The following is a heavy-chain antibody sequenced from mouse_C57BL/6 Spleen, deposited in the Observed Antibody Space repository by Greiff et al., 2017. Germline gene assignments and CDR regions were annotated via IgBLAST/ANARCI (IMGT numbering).Heavy chain of an antibody. D-gene: IGHD1-1*01. J-gene: IGHJ1*03. CDR3: ERPLLYGSSLFWYFDV. V-gene: IGHV5-17*01. Sequence: EVQLVESGGGLVKPGGSLKLSCAASGFTFSDYGMHWVRQAPEKGLEWVAYISSGSSTNYYADTVKGRFTLSRDNAKNTLFLQMTSLRAEDTAMYYCERPLLYGSSLFWYFDVWGTGTTVTVSS. CDR2: ISSGSSTN. CDR1: GFTFSDYG.